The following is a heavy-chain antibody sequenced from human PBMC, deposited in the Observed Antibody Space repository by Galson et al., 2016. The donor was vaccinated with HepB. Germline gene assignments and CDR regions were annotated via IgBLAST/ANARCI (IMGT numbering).Heavy chain of an antibody. CDR3: ARHIAGGGTRGFDV. D-gene: IGHD6-19*01. J-gene: IGHJ3*01. V-gene: IGHV4/OR15-8*02. CDR2: IYESGTT. CDR1: GGSISSDNW. Sequence: SETLSLTCVVSGGSISSDNWWSWVRQPPGKGLEWIGEIYESGTTYYNPSLSSRVTVSMDKSNNHLSLRLESVTAADTAGYFCARHIAGGGTRGFDVWGQGKMVTVSS.